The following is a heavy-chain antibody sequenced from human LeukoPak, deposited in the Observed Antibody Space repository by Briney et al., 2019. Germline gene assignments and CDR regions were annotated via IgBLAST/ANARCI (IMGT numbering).Heavy chain of an antibody. Sequence: GGSLRLSCAASGFTFSSYWMTWVRQAPGKGLEWVAHVKPDGSEKSYVDSVKGRFTISRDNAQNSLYLQMNSLRDEDAAVYYCARDRDYAFDSWGQGTLVTVSS. CDR1: GFTFSSYW. D-gene: IGHD4-17*01. J-gene: IGHJ4*02. CDR2: VKPDGSEK. CDR3: ARDRDYAFDS. V-gene: IGHV3-7*01.